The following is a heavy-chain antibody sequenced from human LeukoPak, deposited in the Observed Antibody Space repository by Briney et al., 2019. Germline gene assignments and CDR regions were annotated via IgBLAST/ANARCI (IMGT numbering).Heavy chain of an antibody. D-gene: IGHD3-3*01. CDR3: ARGREYYDFWSGYYYDAFDI. V-gene: IGHV1-8*01. CDR2: MNPNSGNT. J-gene: IGHJ3*02. CDR1: GYTFTSYD. Sequence: ASVKVSCKASGYTFTSYDINWVRQATGQGLEWMGWMNPNSGNTGHAQKFQGRVTMTRNTSISTAYMELSSLRSEDTAVYYCARGREYYDFWSGYYYDAFDIWGQGTMVTVSS.